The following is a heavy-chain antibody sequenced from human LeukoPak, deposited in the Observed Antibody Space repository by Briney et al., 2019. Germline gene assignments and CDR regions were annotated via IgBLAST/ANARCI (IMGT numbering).Heavy chain of an antibody. CDR3: TTAPRGYCSGGSCSYAFVI. D-gene: IGHD2-15*01. J-gene: IGHJ3*02. Sequence: GGSLRLSCAASGFIFGSSWMSWVRQAPGKGLEWVGRIKSKSDGGTTDYAAPVKGRFTISRDDSKSTLYLQMNSLKTEDTAVYYCTTAPRGYCSGGSCSYAFVIWGQGTMVTVSS. CDR1: GFIFGSSW. V-gene: IGHV3-15*01. CDR2: IKSKSDGGTT.